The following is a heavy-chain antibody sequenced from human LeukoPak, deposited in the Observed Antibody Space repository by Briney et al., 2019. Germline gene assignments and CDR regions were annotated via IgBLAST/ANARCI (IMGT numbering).Heavy chain of an antibody. V-gene: IGHV3-74*01. Sequence: GGSLRLSCAASGFTFSNYWMHWVRQAPGKGQVWVSRINSDGINTSYADSVKGRFTISRDNAKNTLNLQMNSLRAEDTAVYYCARDLGQYYDTSDNWFDPWGQGTLVNVSS. CDR2: INSDGINT. CDR1: GFTFSNYW. J-gene: IGHJ5*02. CDR3: ARDLGQYYDTSDNWFDP. D-gene: IGHD3-22*01.